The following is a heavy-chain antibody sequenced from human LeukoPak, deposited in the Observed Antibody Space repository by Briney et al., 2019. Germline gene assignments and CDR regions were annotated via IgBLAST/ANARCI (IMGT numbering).Heavy chain of an antibody. CDR3: ARVGGYCSSTSCYDIFDY. CDR1: GYTFTGYY. J-gene: IGHJ4*02. D-gene: IGHD2-2*01. V-gene: IGHV1-2*02. Sequence: ASVKVSCKASGYTFTGYYMHWVRQAPGQGLEWMGWINPNSGGTNYAQKFQGRVTMTRDTSISTAYVELSRLRSDDTAVYYCARVGGYCSSTSCYDIFDYWGQGTLVTVSS. CDR2: INPNSGGT.